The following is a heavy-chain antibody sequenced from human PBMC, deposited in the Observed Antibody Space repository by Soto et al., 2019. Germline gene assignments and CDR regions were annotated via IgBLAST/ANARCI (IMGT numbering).Heavy chain of an antibody. V-gene: IGHV3-53*04. CDR2: IYSGGST. CDR1: GFTVSSNY. CDR3: AREKLFVSGSYYIGDSFPYLAF. Sequence: PGGSMRLSCAASGFTVSSNYMSWVRKAPGKGLEWVSVIYSGGSTYYADSVKGRFTISRHNSKNTLYLQMNSLRAEDTAVYYCAREKLFVSGSYYIGDSFPYLAFWVKGSTVPVS. J-gene: IGHJ6*03. D-gene: IGHD3-10*01.